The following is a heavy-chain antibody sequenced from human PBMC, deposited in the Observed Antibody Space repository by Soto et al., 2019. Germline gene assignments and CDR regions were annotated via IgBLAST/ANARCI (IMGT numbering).Heavy chain of an antibody. D-gene: IGHD2-15*01. Sequence: GGSLRLSCAASGFTFSSYAMSWVRQASGKGLEWVSAISGSGGSTYYADSVKGRFTISRDNSKNTLYLQMNSLRAEDTAVYYCAKDLRNRVVAALLQHWGQGTLVTVSS. CDR2: ISGSGGST. CDR1: GFTFSSYA. CDR3: AKDLRNRVVAALLQH. V-gene: IGHV3-23*01. J-gene: IGHJ1*01.